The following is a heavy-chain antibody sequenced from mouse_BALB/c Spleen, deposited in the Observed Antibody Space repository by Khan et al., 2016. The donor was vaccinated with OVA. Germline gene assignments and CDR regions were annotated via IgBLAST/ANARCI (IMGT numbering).Heavy chain of an antibody. CDR1: GYSITSDYA. V-gene: IGHV3-2*02. CDR2: ISYSGST. CDR3: ASSIMAN. J-gene: IGHJ2*01. Sequence: EVQLPESGPGLVKPSQSLSLTYTVTGYSITSDYAWNWIRQFPGNKLEWMGYISYSGSTSYNPSLNRRSSITRDTSKNQFFLQLNSVTTEDTATXYCASSIMANWGQGTTLTVSS.